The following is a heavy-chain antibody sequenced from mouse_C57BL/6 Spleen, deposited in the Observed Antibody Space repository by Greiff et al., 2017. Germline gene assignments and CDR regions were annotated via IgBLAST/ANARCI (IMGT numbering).Heavy chain of an antibody. CDR1: GFSLTSYG. CDR3: ARNPTYDGYSYYAMDY. D-gene: IGHD2-3*01. CDR2: IWSGGST. J-gene: IGHJ4*01. Sequence: QVQLQQSGPGLVQPSQSLSITCTVSGFSLTSYGVHWVRQSPGKGLEWLGVIWSGGSTDYNAAFISRLSISKDNSKSQVFFKMNSLQADDTAIYYRARNPTYDGYSYYAMDYWGQGTSVTVSS. V-gene: IGHV2-2*01.